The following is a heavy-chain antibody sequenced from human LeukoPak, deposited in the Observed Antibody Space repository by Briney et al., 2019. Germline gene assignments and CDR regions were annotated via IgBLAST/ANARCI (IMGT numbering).Heavy chain of an antibody. D-gene: IGHD4-17*01. CDR3: ARGETTVTTPFDY. Sequence: ASVKVSCEASGGTFSSYAISWVRQAPGQGLEWMGRIIPILGIANYAQKFQGRVTITADKSTSTAYMELSSLRSEDTAVYYCARGETTVTTPFDYWGQGTLVTVSS. V-gene: IGHV1-69*04. CDR2: IIPILGIA. CDR1: GGTFSSYA. J-gene: IGHJ4*02.